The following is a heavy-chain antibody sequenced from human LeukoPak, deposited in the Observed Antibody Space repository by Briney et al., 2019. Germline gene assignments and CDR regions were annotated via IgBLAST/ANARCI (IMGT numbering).Heavy chain of an antibody. CDR3: VKDLKASVVVVTATFGY. V-gene: IGHV3-64D*09. J-gene: IGHJ4*02. D-gene: IGHD2-15*01. CDR2: ISSNGGST. CDR1: GFTFSSYA. Sequence: GGSLRLSCSASGFTFSSYAMHWVRQAPGKGLEYVSAISSNGGSTYYADSVKGIFTISRDNSKNTLYLQMSSLRTENTALYYCVKDLKASVVVVTATFGYWGQGTLVTVSS.